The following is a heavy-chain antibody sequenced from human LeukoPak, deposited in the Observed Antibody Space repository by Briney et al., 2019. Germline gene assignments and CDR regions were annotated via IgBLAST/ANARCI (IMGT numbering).Heavy chain of an antibody. CDR3: ARDLPPFNRQYLFDY. D-gene: IGHD2-2*01. CDR1: GFTFSSYS. V-gene: IGHV3-21*01. CDR2: ISSSSSYI. J-gene: IGHJ4*02. Sequence: GGSLRLSCAASGFTFSSYSMTWVRQAPVKGLEWVSSISSSSSYIYYADSVKGRFTISRDNAKNSLYLQMNSLRAEDTAVYYCARDLPPFNRQYLFDYWGQGTLVTVSS.